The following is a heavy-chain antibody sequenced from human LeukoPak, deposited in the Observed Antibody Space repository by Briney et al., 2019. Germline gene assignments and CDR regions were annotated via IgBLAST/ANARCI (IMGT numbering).Heavy chain of an antibody. V-gene: IGHV4-59*08. CDR3: ARLGDYFGSGSYNWFDP. CDR1: GGSISSYY. CDR2: IYYTGST. J-gene: IGHJ5*02. Sequence: PSETLSLTCTVSGGSISSYYWSWIRQPPGKGLEWIGYIYYTGSTNYNPSLRSRVTISVDTSKKQFSLKLSSVTAADTAVYYCARLGDYFGSGSYNWFDPWGQGTLVTVSS. D-gene: IGHD3-10*01.